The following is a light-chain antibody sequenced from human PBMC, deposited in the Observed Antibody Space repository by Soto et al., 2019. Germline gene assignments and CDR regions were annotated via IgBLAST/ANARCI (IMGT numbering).Light chain of an antibody. J-gene: IGLJ2*01. CDR1: ALPKQY. V-gene: IGLV3-25*02. CDR3: QSADSSGTYVV. CDR2: KDS. Sequence: SYELTQSPSVSVSPGQTARITCSGDALPKQYAYWYQQKPGQAPVLVIYKDSERTSGIHERFSGSSSGTTVTLTISGVQAEEEADYYCQSADSSGTYVVFGGGTKVTVL.